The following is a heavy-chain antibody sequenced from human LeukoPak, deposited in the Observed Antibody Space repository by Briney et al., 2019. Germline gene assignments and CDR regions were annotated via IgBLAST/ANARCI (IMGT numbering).Heavy chain of an antibody. Sequence: GASVKVSCKTSGYSFTDYIIAWVRQAPGQGLEWMGWISAYNGNTNYAQKLQGRVTMTTDTSTSTAYMELRSLRSDDTAVYYCARDIPRLVGATTPFDYWGQGTLVTVSS. D-gene: IGHD1-26*01. CDR2: ISAYNGNT. CDR3: ARDIPRLVGATTPFDY. CDR1: GYSFTDYI. V-gene: IGHV1-18*01. J-gene: IGHJ4*02.